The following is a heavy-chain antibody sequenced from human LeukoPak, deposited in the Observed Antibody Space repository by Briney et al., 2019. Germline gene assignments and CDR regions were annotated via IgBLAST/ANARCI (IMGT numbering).Heavy chain of an antibody. Sequence: PGGSLRLSCAASGFTFSSYGMHWVRQAPGKGLEWVAVISYDGSNYYADSVKGRFTISRDNSKNTLYLQMNSLRAEDTAVYYCARVSMIVVVITNYFDYWGQGTLVTVSS. D-gene: IGHD3-22*01. J-gene: IGHJ4*02. CDR1: GFTFSSYG. CDR2: ISYDGSN. CDR3: ARVSMIVVVITNYFDY. V-gene: IGHV3-30*03.